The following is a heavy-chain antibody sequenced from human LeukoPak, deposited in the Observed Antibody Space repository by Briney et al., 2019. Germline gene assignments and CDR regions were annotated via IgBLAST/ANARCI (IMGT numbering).Heavy chain of an antibody. CDR2: IIPIFGTA. Sequence: SVKVSCKASGGTFSSYAISWVRQAPGQGLEWMGGIIPIFGTANYAQKFQGRVTITADESTSTAYMELSSLRSEDTAVYYCARWKGSGSYYLYYFDYWGQGTLVTVSS. D-gene: IGHD3-10*01. CDR1: GGTFSSYA. V-gene: IGHV1-69*13. J-gene: IGHJ4*02. CDR3: ARWKGSGSYYLYYFDY.